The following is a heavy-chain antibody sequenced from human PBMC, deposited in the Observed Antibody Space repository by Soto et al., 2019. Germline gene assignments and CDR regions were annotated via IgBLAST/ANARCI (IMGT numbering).Heavy chain of an antibody. Sequence: PGGSLRLSCAASGFTVSSNYMSWVRQAPGKGLEWVSVIYSGGSTYYADSVKDRFTISRDNSKNTLYLQMNSLRAEDTAVYYCERDHWQGSGSYYSYYYYGMDVWGPGTPVTVSS. J-gene: IGHJ6*02. V-gene: IGHV3-53*01. CDR1: GFTVSSNY. CDR2: IYSGGST. D-gene: IGHD1-26*01. CDR3: ERDHWQGSGSYYSYYYYGMDV.